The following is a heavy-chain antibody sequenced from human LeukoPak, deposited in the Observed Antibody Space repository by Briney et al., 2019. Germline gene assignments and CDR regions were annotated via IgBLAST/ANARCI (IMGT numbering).Heavy chain of an antibody. CDR2: INHSGST. CDR3: ARGLVLRYMDV. V-gene: IGHV4-34*01. Sequence: PSETLSLTCAVYGGSFSGYYWSWIRQPPGKGLEWIGEINHSGSTNYNPSLKSRVTISVDTSKNQFSLKLSSVTAADTAVYYCARGLVLRYMDVWGKGTTVTVSS. D-gene: IGHD3-9*01. CDR1: GGSFSGYY. J-gene: IGHJ6*04.